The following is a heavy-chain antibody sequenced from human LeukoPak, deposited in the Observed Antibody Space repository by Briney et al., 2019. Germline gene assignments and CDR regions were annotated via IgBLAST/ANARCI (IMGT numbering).Heavy chain of an antibody. CDR2: ISAYNGNT. Sequence: GASVKVSCKASGYTFTSYGISWVRQAPGQGLEWMGWISAYNGNTNYAQKLQGRVTMTTDTSTSTAYMELRSLRSDDTAVYYCARTFDVLRFLEWSECYMDVWGKGTTVTVSS. V-gene: IGHV1-18*01. J-gene: IGHJ6*03. CDR1: GYTFTSYG. CDR3: ARTFDVLRFLEWSECYMDV. D-gene: IGHD3-3*01.